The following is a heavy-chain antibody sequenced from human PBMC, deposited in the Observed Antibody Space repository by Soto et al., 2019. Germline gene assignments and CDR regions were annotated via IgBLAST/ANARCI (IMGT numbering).Heavy chain of an antibody. J-gene: IGHJ4*02. Sequence: EVQLLESGGGLVQTGGSLRLSCAASGFTFTTRAMSWVRQAPGKGLQWVSGISASGGTTYYADSVKGRLTISRDNSKNMLYLLMTSLRDDDTAVYYCTTGTQNVDYWGRGTRVTVSS. CDR2: ISASGGTT. V-gene: IGHV3-23*01. CDR1: GFTFTTRA. D-gene: IGHD3-10*01. CDR3: TTGTQNVDY.